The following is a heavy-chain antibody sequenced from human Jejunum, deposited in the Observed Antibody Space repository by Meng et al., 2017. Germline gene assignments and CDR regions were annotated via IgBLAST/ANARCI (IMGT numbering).Heavy chain of an antibody. CDR2: VYHSGST. CDR1: GGSIESNNW. J-gene: IGHJ2*01. V-gene: IGHV4-4*02. Sequence: QVQLQESGPGLVKPSETLSPTGAVSGGSIESNNWWTWIRQPPGQGLEWIGEVYHSGSTHYNPSLQSRVTISIDNSKNRFSLSLNSVTAADTAIYYCARADYVRYFDLWGRGTLVTVSS. D-gene: IGHD3-10*02. CDR3: ARADYVRYFDL.